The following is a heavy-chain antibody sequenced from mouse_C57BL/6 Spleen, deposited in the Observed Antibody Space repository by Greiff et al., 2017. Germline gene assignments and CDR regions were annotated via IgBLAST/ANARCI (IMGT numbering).Heavy chain of an antibody. Sequence: QVQLKQSGTELVKPGASVKLSCKASGYTFTSYWMHWVKQRPGQGLEWIGNINPSNGGTNSNEKFKSKATLTVDKSSSAAYMQLSSLTSEDSAVYYCAWLRRHAMDYWGQGTSVTVSS. V-gene: IGHV1-53*01. CDR3: AWLRRHAMDY. J-gene: IGHJ4*01. D-gene: IGHD2-2*01. CDR1: GYTFTSYW. CDR2: INPSNGGT.